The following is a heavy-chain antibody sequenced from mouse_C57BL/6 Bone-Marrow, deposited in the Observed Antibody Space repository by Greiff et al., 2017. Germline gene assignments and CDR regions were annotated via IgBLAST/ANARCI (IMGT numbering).Heavy chain of an antibody. J-gene: IGHJ4*01. V-gene: IGHV5-17*01. Sequence: EVHLVESGGGLVKPGGSLKLSCAASGFTFSDYGMHWVRQAPEKGLEWVAYISSGSSTIYYADTVKGRFTISRDNAKITLFLLRTSLRSEDTAMYYCARDSVNAMDYWGQGTTVTVSS. D-gene: IGHD2-12*01. CDR2: ISSGSSTI. CDR3: ARDSVNAMDY. CDR1: GFTFSDYG.